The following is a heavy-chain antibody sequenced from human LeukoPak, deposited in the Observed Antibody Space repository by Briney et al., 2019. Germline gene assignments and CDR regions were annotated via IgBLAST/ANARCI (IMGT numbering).Heavy chain of an antibody. CDR1: GFTFSSYA. J-gene: IGHJ6*02. D-gene: IGHD6-13*01. Sequence: GGSLRLSCAASGFTFSSYAMSWVRQAPGEGLEWVSAISGSSGSTYYEDSVKGRFSISRDNSKNTLSLQMNSLRAEDTAVYYCAKSIAAAALYYGMDVWGQGTTVTVSS. CDR3: AKSIAAAALYYGMDV. CDR2: ISGSSGST. V-gene: IGHV3-23*01.